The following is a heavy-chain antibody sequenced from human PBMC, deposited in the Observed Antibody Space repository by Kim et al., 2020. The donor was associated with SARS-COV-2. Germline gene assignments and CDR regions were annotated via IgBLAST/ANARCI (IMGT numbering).Heavy chain of an antibody. CDR2: INPNSGGT. J-gene: IGHJ4*02. Sequence: ASVKVSCKASGYTFTGYYMHWVRQAPGQGLEWMGRINPNSGGTNYAQKFQGRVTMTRDTSISTAYMELSRLRSDDTAVYYCASTPLLVVAPFDYWGQGTLVTVSS. CDR1: GYTFTGYY. CDR3: ASTPLLVVAPFDY. D-gene: IGHD2-21*01. V-gene: IGHV1-2*06.